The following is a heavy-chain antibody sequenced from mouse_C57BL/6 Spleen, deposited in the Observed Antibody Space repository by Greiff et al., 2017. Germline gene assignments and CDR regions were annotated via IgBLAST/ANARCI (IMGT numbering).Heavy chain of an antibody. J-gene: IGHJ2*01. Sequence: EVKLVESGGDLVKPGGSLKLSCAASGFTFSSYGMSWVRQTPDKRLEWVATISSGGSYTYYPDSVKGRFTISRDNAKNTLYLQMSSLKSEDTAMYYCARQRTGTTGYFDYWGQGTTLTVSS. D-gene: IGHD4-1*01. V-gene: IGHV5-6*01. CDR2: ISSGGSYT. CDR1: GFTFSSYG. CDR3: ARQRTGTTGYFDY.